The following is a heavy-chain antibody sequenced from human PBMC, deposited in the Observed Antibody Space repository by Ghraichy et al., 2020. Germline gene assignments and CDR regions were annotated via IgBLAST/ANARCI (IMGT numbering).Heavy chain of an antibody. V-gene: IGHV3-9*01. J-gene: IGHJ6*02. CDR1: GFTFDDYA. CDR2: ISWNSGSI. CDR3: AKTIAARYYYNYYGMDV. D-gene: IGHD6-6*01. Sequence: GGSLRLSCAASGFTFDDYAMHWVRQAPGKGLEWVSGISWNSGSIGYADSVKGRFTISRDNAKNSLYLQVNSLRAEDTALYYCAKTIAARYYYNYYGMDVWGQGTTVTVSS.